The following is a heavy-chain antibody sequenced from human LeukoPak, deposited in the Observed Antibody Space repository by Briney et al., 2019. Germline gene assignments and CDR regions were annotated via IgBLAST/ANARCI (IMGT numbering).Heavy chain of an antibody. J-gene: IGHJ3*02. CDR2: AFPGEYET. D-gene: IGHD3-10*01. CDR1: GSNFMTDG. V-gene: IGHV5-51*01. Sequence: PGASLQISGQGSGSNFMTDGIAGGRPVRGKGRECMGIAFPGEYETRESPSFQGQVTMSADKSISTAYLQLTSLKPSDTAIYYCARPTFDFVSGSKDEGAFDIWGQGTMVTVSS. CDR3: ARPTFDFVSGSKDEGAFDI.